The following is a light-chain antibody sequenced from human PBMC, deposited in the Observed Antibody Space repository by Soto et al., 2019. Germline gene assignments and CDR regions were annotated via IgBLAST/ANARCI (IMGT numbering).Light chain of an antibody. CDR3: QQQGRSWIT. V-gene: IGKV3-20*01. J-gene: IGKJ1*01. CDR1: QSVSNNY. CDR2: GAS. Sequence: IVLKQSPGTLSLSEGERPTLSCRASQSVSNNYLAWYQQKPGQAPRLLIYGASNRATGIPDRFSGSGSGTDFTLTISRLEPEDFAVYYCQQQGRSWITFGQGTKVDIK.